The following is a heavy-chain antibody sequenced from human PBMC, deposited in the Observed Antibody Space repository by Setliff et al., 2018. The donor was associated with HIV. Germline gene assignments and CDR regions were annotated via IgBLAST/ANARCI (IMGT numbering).Heavy chain of an antibody. V-gene: IGHV4-34*01. CDR3: LLDVPLILRTSPPL. D-gene: IGHD1-7*01. CDR2: INHSGNT. J-gene: IGHJ4*02. Sequence: SATLSLTCVVYGGSFSDYYWGWIRQPPGKGLEWIGEINHSGNTTYNPSLKSRVTMSVDTTKNQFSLKLNTVTAADTATYYCLLDVPLILRTSPPLWGQGTPVTVSS. CDR1: GGSFSDYY.